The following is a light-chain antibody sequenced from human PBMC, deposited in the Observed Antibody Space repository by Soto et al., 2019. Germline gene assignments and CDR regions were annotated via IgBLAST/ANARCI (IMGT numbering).Light chain of an antibody. Sequence: PGERATLSCRASQTFSNSFLSWFQQIPGQAPRLLIYGASMRATGIPDRFSGSGSGTDFTLTISRLEPEDFAVYYCQQCGSSSTCGQGTRREIK. CDR2: GAS. J-gene: IGKJ5*01. CDR3: QQCGSSST. CDR1: QTFSNSF. V-gene: IGKV3-20*01.